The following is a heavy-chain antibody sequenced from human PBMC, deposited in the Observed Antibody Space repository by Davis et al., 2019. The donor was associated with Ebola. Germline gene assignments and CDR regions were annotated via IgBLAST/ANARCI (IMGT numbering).Heavy chain of an antibody. CDR1: GYTFTSYY. CDR2: INPSGGST. J-gene: IGHJ4*02. CDR3: AREGDIVVVPAATFDY. Sequence: ASVKVSCKASGYTFTSYYMHWVRQAPGQGLEWMGIINPSGGSTSYAQKFQGRVTMTRDTSTSTVYMELSRLRSDDTAVYYCAREGDIVVVPAATFDYWGQGTLVTVSS. V-gene: IGHV1-46*01. D-gene: IGHD2-2*01.